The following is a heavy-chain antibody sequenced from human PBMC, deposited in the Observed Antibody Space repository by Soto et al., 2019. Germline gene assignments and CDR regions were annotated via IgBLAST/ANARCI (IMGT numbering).Heavy chain of an antibody. J-gene: IGHJ4*02. Sequence: QVQLVESGGDLVKPGGSLRLSCAASGFPFSDYYMSWIRQAPGKGLEWVSSIGSSSSYTNYADSVKGRFTISRDNAKNSRYLQMNSLRAEDTAVYYWARRRPTGYYNYWGQGTLVTVSA. CDR3: ARRRPTGYYNY. V-gene: IGHV3-11*05. CDR2: IGSSSSYT. D-gene: IGHD3-9*01. CDR1: GFPFSDYY.